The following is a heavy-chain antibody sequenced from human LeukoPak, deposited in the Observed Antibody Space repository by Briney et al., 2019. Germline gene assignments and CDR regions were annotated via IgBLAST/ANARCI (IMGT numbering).Heavy chain of an antibody. V-gene: IGHV3-7*01. CDR3: ARVARAGTYYFDY. CDR1: GFTFSSYW. CDR2: IKQDGSEK. D-gene: IGHD6-19*01. J-gene: IGHJ4*02. Sequence: PGGSLRLSCAASGFTFSSYWMSWARQAPGKGLEWVANIKQDGSEKYYVDSGKGRFTISRDNAKNSLYLQMNSLRAEDTAVYYCARVARAGTYYFDYWGQGTLVTVSS.